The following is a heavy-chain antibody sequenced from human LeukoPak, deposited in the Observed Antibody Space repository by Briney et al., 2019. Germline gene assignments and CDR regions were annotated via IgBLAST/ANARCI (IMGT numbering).Heavy chain of an antibody. J-gene: IGHJ5*02. CDR2: INPNSGGT. Sequence: ASVKVSCKASGYTFTGYYMHWVRQAPGQGLEWMGWINPNSGGTNYAQKFQGRVTMTRDTSISTAYVELSRLKSDDTAVYFCARDAPYGDYWLDPWGQGSLVTVST. D-gene: IGHD4-17*01. V-gene: IGHV1-2*02. CDR1: GYTFTGYY. CDR3: ARDAPYGDYWLDP.